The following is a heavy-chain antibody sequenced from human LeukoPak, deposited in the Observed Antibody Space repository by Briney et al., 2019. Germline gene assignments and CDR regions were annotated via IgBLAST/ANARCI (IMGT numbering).Heavy chain of an antibody. D-gene: IGHD2/OR15-2a*01. CDR2: IYPGDSDT. J-gene: IGHJ4*02. CDR1: GYTFSSYW. Sequence: GESLKISCKGSGYTFSSYWIGWVRQMPGKGLEWMGIIYPGDSDTRYSPSLQGQVTISVDTSISTAYLQWSSLKASDTAMYYCARSYGNEFDYWGQGTLVTVSS. CDR3: ARSYGNEFDY. V-gene: IGHV5-51*01.